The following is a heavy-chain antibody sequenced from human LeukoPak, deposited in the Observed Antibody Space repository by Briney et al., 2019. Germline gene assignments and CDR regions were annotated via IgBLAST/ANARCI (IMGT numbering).Heavy chain of an antibody. CDR3: ARDPAAPDV. D-gene: IGHD6-25*01. V-gene: IGHV3-21*01. Sequence: GRSLSLSCAASGFTFSSYSMNWVRQAPRKGLEWVSSISSSSYIYYADSLKGRFTISRDNAKNSLYLQMNSLRAEDTAVYYCARDPAAPDVWGKGTTVTVSS. CDR1: GFTFSSYS. J-gene: IGHJ6*04. CDR2: ISSSSYI.